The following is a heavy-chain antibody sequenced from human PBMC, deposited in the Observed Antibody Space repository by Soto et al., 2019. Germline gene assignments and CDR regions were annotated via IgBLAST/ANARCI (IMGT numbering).Heavy chain of an antibody. V-gene: IGHV3-23*01. CDR1: GFILNNYA. CDR2: IAVTGGDSYGVP. CDR3: GIRGSTWGAVAF. J-gene: IGHJ3*01. D-gene: IGHD2-2*01. Sequence: VQLLESGGDLVQPGGSLRLSCVASGFILNNYAMSWVRQAPGKGLEWVSTIAVTGGDSYGVPWYEDSVKGRFTISRDSSADSLFLHMDYLTAGDSALYYFGIRGSTWGAVAFWGQGTTVVASS.